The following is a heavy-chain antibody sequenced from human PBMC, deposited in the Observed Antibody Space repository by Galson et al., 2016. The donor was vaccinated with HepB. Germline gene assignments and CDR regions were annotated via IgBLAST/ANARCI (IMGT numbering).Heavy chain of an antibody. CDR1: GYSFSTYA. D-gene: IGHD3-10*01. CDR3: AKVPSMVRGF. Sequence: SLRLSCAASGYSFSTYAMHWVRQAPGKGLEWVALISYDGSYSSYADSVKGRFTISRDNSKKTLYLQINSLRAEDTAVYYCAKVPSMVRGFWGQGTMVTVSS. J-gene: IGHJ3*01. CDR2: ISYDGSYS. V-gene: IGHV3-30*18.